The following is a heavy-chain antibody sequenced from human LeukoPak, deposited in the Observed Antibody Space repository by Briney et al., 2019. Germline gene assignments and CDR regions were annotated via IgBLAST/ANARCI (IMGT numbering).Heavy chain of an antibody. J-gene: IGHJ4*02. CDR3: ARGSAYYYDSSGYYGGDY. Sequence: PGGSLRLSCAASGFTYSSYGMRWVRQAPGKGLEWGAVIWYDGSNKYYANSVKGRFTISRDNSKNTLYLQMNSLRAEDTAVYYCARGSAYYYDSSGYYGGDYWGQGTLVTVSS. V-gene: IGHV3-33*01. CDR1: GFTYSSYG. CDR2: IWYDGSNK. D-gene: IGHD3-22*01.